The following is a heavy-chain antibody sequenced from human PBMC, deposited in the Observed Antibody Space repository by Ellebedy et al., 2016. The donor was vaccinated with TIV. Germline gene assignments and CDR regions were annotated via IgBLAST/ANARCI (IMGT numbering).Heavy chain of an antibody. J-gene: IGHJ4*02. D-gene: IGHD2-21*02. Sequence: MPSETLSLTCTVSGGSFSSFTYYWAWIRQPPGKGLEWIGSFYYGGATYYNPSLRSRITISLDKSKNQFSLKLSSVTAADTAVYYCSRGVTDQNWGQGILVTVSS. V-gene: IGHV4-39*07. CDR1: GGSFSSFTYY. CDR3: SRGVTDQN. CDR2: FYYGGAT.